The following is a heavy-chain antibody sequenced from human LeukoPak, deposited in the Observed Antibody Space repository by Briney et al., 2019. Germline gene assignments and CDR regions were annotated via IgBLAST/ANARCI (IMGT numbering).Heavy chain of an antibody. J-gene: IGHJ6*02. CDR3: ARTYYYYGMDV. Sequence: GGSLRLSCAASGFTFSSYWMHWVRQAPGKGLVWVSRINSDGSSTSYADSVKGRFTISRDNAKNTLYLQMNSLRAEDTAVYYCARTYYYYGMDVWGQGTTVTASS. CDR2: INSDGSST. CDR1: GFTFSSYW. V-gene: IGHV3-74*01.